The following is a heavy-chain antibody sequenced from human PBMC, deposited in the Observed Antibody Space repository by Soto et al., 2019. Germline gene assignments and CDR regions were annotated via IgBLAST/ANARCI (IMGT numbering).Heavy chain of an antibody. CDR2: IIPIIGTI. D-gene: IGHD5-12*01. V-gene: IGHV1-69*12. CDR3: ARDLGSGYDPGDY. J-gene: IGHJ4*02. Sequence: QVQLVQSGAEVKKPGSSVKVSCKASGGTYSIYAVSWVRQAPGQGLEWMGGIIPIIGTINYAQRFQGRITITGDESTTTAYMELSSLKSEDTAVYYWARDLGSGYDPGDYWGQGTLVTVSS. CDR1: GGTYSIYA.